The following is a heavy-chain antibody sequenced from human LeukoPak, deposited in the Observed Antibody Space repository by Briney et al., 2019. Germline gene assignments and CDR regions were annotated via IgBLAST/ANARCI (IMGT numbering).Heavy chain of an antibody. V-gene: IGHV4-4*07. CDR2: IYTSGST. Sequence: SETLSLTCTVSGGSISSYYWSWIRQPAGKGLEWIGRIYTSGSTNYNPSLKSRVTMSVDTSKNQFSLKLSSVTAADTAVYYCARGFSYGNPYGMDVWGQGTTVTVSS. CDR1: GGSISSYY. D-gene: IGHD5-18*01. CDR3: ARGFSYGNPYGMDV. J-gene: IGHJ6*02.